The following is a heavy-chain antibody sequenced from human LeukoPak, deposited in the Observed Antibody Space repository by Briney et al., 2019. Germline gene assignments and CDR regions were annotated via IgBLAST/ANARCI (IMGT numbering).Heavy chain of an antibody. J-gene: IGHJ5*02. V-gene: IGHV4-61*08. CDR2: FYYSGST. CDR3: ARGLFRFDP. Sequence: SETLSLTCAVSGGSISRGGYSWSWIRQPPGKGLEWIGYFYYSGSTYYNPSLKSRVIISVDTSKNQVSLKLSSVSTADTAVYYCARGLFRFDPWGQGTLVTVSS. CDR1: GGSISRGGYS.